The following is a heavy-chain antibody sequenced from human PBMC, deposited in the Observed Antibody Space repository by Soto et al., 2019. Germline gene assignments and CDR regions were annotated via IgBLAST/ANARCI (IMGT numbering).Heavy chain of an antibody. CDR1: GGSIGSGGYY. V-gene: IGHV4-31*03. CDR2: IYYSGST. J-gene: IGHJ5*02. D-gene: IGHD6-13*01. Sequence: SETLSLTCTVSGGSIGSGGYYWSWIPKHPGKGLEWIGYIYYSGSTYYNPSLKSRVTISVDTSKNQFSLKLSSVTAADTAVYYCARDHSSIAAAGSWFDPWGQGTLVTVSS. CDR3: ARDHSSIAAAGSWFDP.